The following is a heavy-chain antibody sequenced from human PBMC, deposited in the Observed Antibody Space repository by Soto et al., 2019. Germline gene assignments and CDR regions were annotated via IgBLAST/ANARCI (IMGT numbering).Heavy chain of an antibody. D-gene: IGHD3-22*01. CDR3: ARLDYYYDRSGYYLFEY. Sequence: SETLSLTCTFSVGSVSSGSYYWSWIRQPPGKGLEWIGYIYYSGSTNYNPSLKSRVTISVDTSKNQFSLKLSSVTAADTAVYYCARLDYYYDRSGYYLFEYWGQRTLVIVSS. CDR1: VGSVSSGSYY. J-gene: IGHJ4*02. V-gene: IGHV4-61*01. CDR2: IYYSGST.